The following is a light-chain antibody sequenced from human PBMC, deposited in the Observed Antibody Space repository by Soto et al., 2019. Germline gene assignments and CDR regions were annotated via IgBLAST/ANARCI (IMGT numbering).Light chain of an antibody. Sequence: DIQVTQSRPTLSASAGDRVTITCLAIESISSWLAWYQQKPGKAPKLLMYKASSLESGVPSRFRGSGSGTDFTLTINGLPPEDFEPYYCQQAASFPITFGQGTRLEIK. J-gene: IGKJ5*01. V-gene: IGKV1-5*03. CDR1: ESISSW. CDR3: QQAASFPIT. CDR2: KAS.